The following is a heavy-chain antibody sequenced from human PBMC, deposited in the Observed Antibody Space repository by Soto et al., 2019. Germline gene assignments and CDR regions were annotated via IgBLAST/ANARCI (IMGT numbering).Heavy chain of an antibody. CDR1: GFTLSGFA. V-gene: IGHV3-30*18. CDR3: AKAYYYDSSGYYDNYYAMDV. CDR2: ISNDGTNQ. D-gene: IGHD3-22*01. Sequence: PGGSLRLSCDASGFTLSGFAMHWVRQAPGQGLEWVAVISNDGTNQYYSESVKGRFTISRDNSKNTLYLQMNNLRAEDTAVCYCAKAYYYDSSGYYDNYYAMDVWGQGTTVTVSS. J-gene: IGHJ6*02.